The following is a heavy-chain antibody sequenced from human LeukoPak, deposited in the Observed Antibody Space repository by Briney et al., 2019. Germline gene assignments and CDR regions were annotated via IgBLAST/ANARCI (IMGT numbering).Heavy chain of an antibody. Sequence: SVKVSCKASGGTFSSYAISWVRQAPGQGLEWMGRIIPIFGTANYAQKFQGRVTITTDESTSTAYMELSSLRSEDTAGYYCARERSAAPETNYYYHMDVWGKGTTVTVSS. CDR1: GGTFSSYA. D-gene: IGHD6-13*01. J-gene: IGHJ6*03. CDR2: IIPIFGTA. CDR3: ARERSAAPETNYYYHMDV. V-gene: IGHV1-69*05.